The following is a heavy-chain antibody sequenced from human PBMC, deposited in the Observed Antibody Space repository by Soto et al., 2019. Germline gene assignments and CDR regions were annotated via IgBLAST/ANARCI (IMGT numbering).Heavy chain of an antibody. Sequence: QAHLVESGGGVVQPGRSLRLSCAASGFTFTSYGMHWVRQAPGTRLEWVAVISYDGGLQHYADSVKDRFTISRDNSKNMVLLQMNSLRAEEKAVYYCVSDRGYGHASVPYSWGQGTLVSVSS. CDR3: VSDRGYGHASVPYS. CDR1: GFTFTSYG. D-gene: IGHD5-18*01. V-gene: IGHV3-30*03. CDR2: ISYDGGLQ. J-gene: IGHJ4*02.